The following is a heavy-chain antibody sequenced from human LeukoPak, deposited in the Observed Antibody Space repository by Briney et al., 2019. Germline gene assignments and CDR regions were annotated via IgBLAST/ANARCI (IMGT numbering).Heavy chain of an antibody. J-gene: IGHJ4*02. Sequence: SETLSLTCTISGDSISSSNYYWGWIRQPPGKGLEWIGNIYYSGRTYYNPSLKSRVTISVDTSKNDFSLNLRSVTGADTAVYYCARLYYYDSSGPLLWGQGTMVAVSS. V-gene: IGHV4-39*02. D-gene: IGHD3-22*01. CDR1: GDSISSSNYY. CDR3: ARLYYYDSSGPLL. CDR2: IYYSGRT.